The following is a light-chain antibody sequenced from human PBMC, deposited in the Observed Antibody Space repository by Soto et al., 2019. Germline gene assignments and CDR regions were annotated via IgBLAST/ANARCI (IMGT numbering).Light chain of an antibody. Sequence: QSVLTQPASLSGSPGQSITISCSGTSSDVGSYNLVSWYQQHPGKAPKLMIYEVSKRPSGVSNRFSGSKPGNTASLTISGLQAEDEADYYCCSYAGSSTFVVFGGGTKVTVL. CDR3: CSYAGSSTFVV. J-gene: IGLJ2*01. CDR2: EVS. CDR1: SSDVGSYNL. V-gene: IGLV2-23*02.